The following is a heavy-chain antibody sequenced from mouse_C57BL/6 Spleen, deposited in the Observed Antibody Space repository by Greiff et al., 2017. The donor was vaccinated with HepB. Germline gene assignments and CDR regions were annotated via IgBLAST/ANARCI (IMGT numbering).Heavy chain of an antibody. CDR1: GYAFSSYW. D-gene: IGHD2-4*01. CDR2: IYPGDGDT. Sequence: VQLQQSGAELVKPGASVKISCKASGYAFSSYWMNWVKQRPGKGLEWIGQIYPGDGDTNYNGKFKGKATLTADKSSSTAYMQLSSLTSEDSAVYFCARSNPIYYDYDVFDYWGQGTTLTVSS. CDR3: ARSNPIYYDYDVFDY. V-gene: IGHV1-80*01. J-gene: IGHJ2*01.